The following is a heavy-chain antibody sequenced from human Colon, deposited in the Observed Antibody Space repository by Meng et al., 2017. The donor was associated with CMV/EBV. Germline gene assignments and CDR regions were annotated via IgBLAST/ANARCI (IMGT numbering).Heavy chain of an antibody. CDR3: ARDRDFVPQDGYYDMDA. D-gene: IGHD3-10*02. Sequence: GGSLRLSCAASGFTFSRYWMNWVRQAPGKGLEWVANIKQDGSEKYYVDSVEGRFTISRDNAKNSLYLQMNSLRAEDTAVYYCARDRDFVPQDGYYDMDAWGQGTTVTVSS. CDR2: IKQDGSEK. CDR1: GFTFSRYW. V-gene: IGHV3-7*01. J-gene: IGHJ6*02.